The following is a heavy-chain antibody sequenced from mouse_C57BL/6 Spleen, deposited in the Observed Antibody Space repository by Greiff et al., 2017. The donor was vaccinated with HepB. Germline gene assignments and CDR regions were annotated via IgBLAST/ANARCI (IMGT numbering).Heavy chain of an antibody. CDR1: GFTFSSYA. D-gene: IGHD2-5*01. Sequence: EVKLVESGGGLVKPGGSLKLSCAASGFTFSSYAMSWVRQTPEKRLEWVATISDGGSYTYYPDNVKGRFTISRDNAKNNLYLQMSHLKSEDTAMYYCAREGYSNYVWFAYWGQGTLVTVSA. CDR2: ISDGGSYT. J-gene: IGHJ3*01. CDR3: AREGYSNYVWFAY. V-gene: IGHV5-4*01.